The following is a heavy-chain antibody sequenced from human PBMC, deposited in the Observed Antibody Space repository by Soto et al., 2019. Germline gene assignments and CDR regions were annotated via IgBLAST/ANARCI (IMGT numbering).Heavy chain of an antibody. D-gene: IGHD3-22*01. V-gene: IGHV4-31*03. CDR1: GASITSAEYY. Sequence: QVQLQESGPGPVKPSQTLSLTCTVSGASITSAEYYWSWVRQHPGKGLEWLAYIHYTGSSFYNPSLKSRLTISIDTSKSQFSPKLNSVTAADTAVYYCARGAIVVITSPLFDYWGQGTLVTVSS. CDR2: IHYTGSS. J-gene: IGHJ4*02. CDR3: ARGAIVVITSPLFDY.